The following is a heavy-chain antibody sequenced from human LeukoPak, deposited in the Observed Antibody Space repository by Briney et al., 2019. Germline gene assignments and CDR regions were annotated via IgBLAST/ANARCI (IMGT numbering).Heavy chain of an antibody. V-gene: IGHV3-21*01. D-gene: IGHD2-2*01. CDR2: ISSSSSYI. Sequence: SGGSLRLSCAASGFTFRSYGMSWVRQAPGKGLEWVSSISSSSSYIYYADSVKGRFTISRDNAKNSLYLQMNSLRAEDTAVYYCARDQQTAENGLFDYWGQGTLVTVSS. CDR1: GFTFRSYG. CDR3: ARDQQTAENGLFDY. J-gene: IGHJ4*02.